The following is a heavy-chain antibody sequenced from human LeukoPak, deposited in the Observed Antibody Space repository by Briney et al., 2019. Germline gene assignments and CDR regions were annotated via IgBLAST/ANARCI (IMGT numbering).Heavy chain of an antibody. D-gene: IGHD2-15*01. CDR2: INPSSGDT. CDR1: GYTFTCYY. J-gene: IGHJ4*02. Sequence: GASVTVSCKASGYTFTCYYLHWVRQAPGQGLEWMGRINPSSGDTNYAQKSQGRVTMTRDTSITTAYLELSTLTSDDTAVYFCARVSVAATPDRDYFDYWGQGTLVTVSS. V-gene: IGHV1-2*02. CDR3: ARVSVAATPDRDYFDY.